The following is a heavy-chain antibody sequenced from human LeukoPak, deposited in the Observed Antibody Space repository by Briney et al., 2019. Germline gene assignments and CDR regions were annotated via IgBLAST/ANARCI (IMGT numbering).Heavy chain of an antibody. J-gene: IGHJ4*02. CDR3: ARRAHYYDSSGYVDY. V-gene: IGHV5-51*01. CDR2: IYPGDSWT. D-gene: IGHD3-22*01. CDR1: GYSFTSYW. Sequence: GESLKISCKGSGYSFTSYWIGWVRQMPGKGLEWMGIIYPGDSWTRSSPSFQGTVTTSADQPISTDYLQRSSLKASDTAMYYCARRAHYYDSSGYVDYWGQGTLVTVSS.